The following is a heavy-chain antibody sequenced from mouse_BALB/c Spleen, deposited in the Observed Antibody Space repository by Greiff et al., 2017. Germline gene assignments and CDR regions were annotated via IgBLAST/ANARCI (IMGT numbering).Heavy chain of an antibody. CDR3: ARHSSGYGFAY. CDR2: INPNNGGT. J-gene: IGHJ3*01. CDR1: GYTFTDYN. V-gene: IGHV1-18*01. Sequence: EVKLVESGPELVKPGASVKIPCKASGYTFTDYNMDWVKQSHGKSLEWIGDINPNNGGTIYNQKFKGKATLTVDKSSSTAYMELRSLTSEDTAVYYCARHSSGYGFAYWGQGTLVTVSA. D-gene: IGHD3-1*01.